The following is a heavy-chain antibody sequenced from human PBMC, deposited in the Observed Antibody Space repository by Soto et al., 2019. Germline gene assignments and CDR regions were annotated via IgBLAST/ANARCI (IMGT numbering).Heavy chain of an antibody. Sequence: GGSLRLSCAAPGFTFTSYAMGWVRQAPGKGLEWVSVISSGGSTYYADSLRGRFTISRDNSKDTLSLQMNSLRAEDTAVYYCAKRSGAGGHFDYWGQGALVTVAS. D-gene: IGHD2-15*01. CDR1: GFTFTSYA. CDR2: ISSGGST. J-gene: IGHJ4*02. CDR3: AKRSGAGGHFDY. V-gene: IGHV3-23*01.